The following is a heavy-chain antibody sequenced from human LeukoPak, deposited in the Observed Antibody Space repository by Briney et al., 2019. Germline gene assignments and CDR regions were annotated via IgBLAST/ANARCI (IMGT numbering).Heavy chain of an antibody. CDR3: AIMHPYYDGSGYWVQ. D-gene: IGHD3-22*01. CDR2: ISTSCAST. V-gene: IGHV3-23*01. Sequence: GESLRLSCAASGFTSSTYAMSWVRQAPGKGLESGSGISTSCASTSNADSVKCRFTIARDNPKNTLYMQMNSLRAEDTALYYCAIMHPYYDGSGYWVQWGQGTLVTVSS. CDR1: GFTSSTYA. J-gene: IGHJ4*02.